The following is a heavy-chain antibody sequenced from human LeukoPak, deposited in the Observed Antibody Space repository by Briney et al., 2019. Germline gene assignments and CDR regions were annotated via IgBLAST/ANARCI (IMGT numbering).Heavy chain of an antibody. CDR2: ISSNGGST. CDR1: GFTFSSYA. J-gene: IGHJ2*01. V-gene: IGHV3-64*01. Sequence: GGSLRLSCAASGFTFSSYAMHWVRQAPGKGLEYVSAISSNGGSTYYANSVKGRFTISRDNSKNTLYLQMNSLRAEDTAVYYCASQRTYYYGSGSHWYFDLWGRGTLVTVSS. CDR3: ASQRTYYYGSGSHWYFDL. D-gene: IGHD3-10*01.